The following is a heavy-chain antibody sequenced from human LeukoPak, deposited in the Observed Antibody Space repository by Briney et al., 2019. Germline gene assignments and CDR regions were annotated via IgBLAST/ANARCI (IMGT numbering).Heavy chain of an antibody. CDR2: IYSSGST. J-gene: IGHJ4*02. Sequence: PSETLSLTCTVSGGSISSYYWSWLRQPAGKGLEWIGHIYSSGSTNYNPSLKSRLTMSVDTSKNQFSLKLSSVTAADTAVYYCAREWEPNGGFGYWGQGTLATVSS. D-gene: IGHD1-26*01. CDR3: AREWEPNGGFGY. V-gene: IGHV4-4*07. CDR1: GGSISSYY.